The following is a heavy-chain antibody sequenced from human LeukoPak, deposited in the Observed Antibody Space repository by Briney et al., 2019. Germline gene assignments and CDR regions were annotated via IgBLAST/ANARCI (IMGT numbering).Heavy chain of an antibody. J-gene: IGHJ4*02. CDR1: GYSISSGYY. CDR2: IYHSGST. V-gene: IGHV4-38-2*02. CDR3: ARAYCSSTSCYELDY. D-gene: IGHD2-2*01. Sequence: SETLSLTCTVSGYSISSGYYWGWIRQPPGKGLEWIGSIYHSGSTYYNTSLKSRVTISVDTSKNQFSLKLSSVTAADTAVYYCARAYCSSTSCYELDYWGQGTLVTVSS.